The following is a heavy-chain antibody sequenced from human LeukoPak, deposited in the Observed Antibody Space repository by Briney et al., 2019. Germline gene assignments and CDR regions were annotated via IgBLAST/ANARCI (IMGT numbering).Heavy chain of an antibody. Sequence: SETLSLTCAVYGGSFSGYYWSWIRQPPGKGLEWIGEINHSGSTNYNPSLKSRVTISVDTSKNQFSLKLSSVTAADTAVYYCARGRSRYCSSTSCYAESGRAYYYYMDVWGKGTTVTVSS. CDR3: ARGRSRYCSSTSCYAESGRAYYYYMDV. J-gene: IGHJ6*03. CDR2: INHSGST. D-gene: IGHD2-2*01. V-gene: IGHV4-34*01. CDR1: GGSFSGYY.